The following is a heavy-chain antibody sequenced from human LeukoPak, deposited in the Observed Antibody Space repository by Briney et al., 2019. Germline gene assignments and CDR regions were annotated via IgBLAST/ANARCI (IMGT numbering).Heavy chain of an antibody. J-gene: IGHJ4*02. CDR3: ARDPANSSSWYGGNDY. CDR2: ISSSSGTI. Sequence: PGGSLRLSCAASGFTFSSYSMNWVRQAPGKGLEWVSYISSSSGTIYYADSVKGRFTISRDNAKNSLYLQMNSLRDEDTAVYYCARDPANSSSWYGGNDYWGQGTLVTVSS. CDR1: GFTFSSYS. D-gene: IGHD6-13*01. V-gene: IGHV3-48*02.